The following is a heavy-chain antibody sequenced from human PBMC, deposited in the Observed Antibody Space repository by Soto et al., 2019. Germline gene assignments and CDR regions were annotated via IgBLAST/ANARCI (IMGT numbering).Heavy chain of an antibody. CDR1: GGSISSSSYY. J-gene: IGHJ6*02. Sequence: SVTLSLTCTVSGGSISSSSYYWGWIRQPPGKGLEWIGSIYYSGSTYYNPSLKSRVTISVDTSKNQFSLKLSSVTAADTAVYYCARRGIAARPVGYYYYYGMDVWGQGTTVTV. V-gene: IGHV4-39*01. CDR3: ARRGIAARPVGYYYYYGMDV. CDR2: IYYSGST. D-gene: IGHD6-6*01.